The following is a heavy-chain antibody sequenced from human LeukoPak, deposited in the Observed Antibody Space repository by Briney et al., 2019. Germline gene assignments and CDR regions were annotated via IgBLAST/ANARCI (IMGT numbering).Heavy chain of an antibody. V-gene: IGHV3-23*01. CDR1: GLCFISFG. D-gene: IGHD2-2*01. CDR3: AQPKVPSARRVDY. CDR2: ICGSGHST. J-gene: IGHJ4*02. Sequence: GGSLRLSWAASGLCFISFGMSSVRQAPGRGLEWVSVICGSGHSTYYAESVKGRFTISRDNSKNPPYLQISSLRAEDTAVYYCAQPKVPSARRVDYWGQGALVTVSS.